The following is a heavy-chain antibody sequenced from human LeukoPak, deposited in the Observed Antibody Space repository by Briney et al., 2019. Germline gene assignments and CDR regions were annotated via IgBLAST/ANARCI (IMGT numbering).Heavy chain of an antibody. V-gene: IGHV3-20*04. J-gene: IGHJ4*02. CDR2: INWNGGST. Sequence: PGESLKISCAASGFTFDDYGMSWVRQAPGKGLEWVSGINWNGGSTGYADSVKGRFTISRDNAKNSLYLQMNSLRAEDTALYYCARGSYDSSGYYYLPPDYWGQGTLVTVSS. CDR3: ARGSYDSSGYYYLPPDY. CDR1: GFTFDDYG. D-gene: IGHD3-22*01.